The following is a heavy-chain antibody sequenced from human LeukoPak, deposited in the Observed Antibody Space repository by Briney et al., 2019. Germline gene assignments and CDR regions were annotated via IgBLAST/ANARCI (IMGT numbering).Heavy chain of an antibody. J-gene: IGHJ4*02. CDR2: INHSGST. CDR3: ARGNTGDRDY. Sequence: SETLSLTCAVYGGSFSGYYWSWIRQPPGKGLEWIGEINHSGSTNYNPSLKSRVTISVDTSKNQFSLKLSSVTAADTAVYYCARGNTGDRDYWGQGTLVTVSS. V-gene: IGHV4-34*01. CDR1: GGSFSGYY. D-gene: IGHD7-27*01.